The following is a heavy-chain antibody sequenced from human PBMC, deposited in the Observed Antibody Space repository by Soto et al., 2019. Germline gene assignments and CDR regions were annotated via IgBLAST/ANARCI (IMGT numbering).Heavy chain of an antibody. Sequence: EVQLLESGGGLVQPGGSLRLSCAASGFTFSSYAMSWVRQAPGKGLEWVSAISGSGGSTYYADSVKGRFTISRDNSKNTLYRQMNSLRAEDTAVYYCAREGLRFLTGVGDYFDYWGQGTLVTVSS. CDR2: ISGSGGST. J-gene: IGHJ4*02. CDR1: GFTFSSYA. D-gene: IGHD3-3*01. CDR3: AREGLRFLTGVGDYFDY. V-gene: IGHV3-23*01.